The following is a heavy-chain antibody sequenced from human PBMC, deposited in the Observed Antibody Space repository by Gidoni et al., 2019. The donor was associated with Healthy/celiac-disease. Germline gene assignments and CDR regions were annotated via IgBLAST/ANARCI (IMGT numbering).Heavy chain of an antibody. CDR1: GGTFSSYA. CDR3: ARPRYCSSTSCYRGDDAFDI. Sequence: QVQLVQSGAEVKKPGSSVKVSCKASGGTFSSYAISWVRQAPGQGLEWMGGIIPIFGTANYAQKFQGRVTITADESTSTAYMELSSLRSEDTAVYYCARPRYCSSTSCYRGDDAFDIWGQGTMVTVSS. CDR2: IIPIFGTA. J-gene: IGHJ3*02. V-gene: IGHV1-69*01. D-gene: IGHD2-2*02.